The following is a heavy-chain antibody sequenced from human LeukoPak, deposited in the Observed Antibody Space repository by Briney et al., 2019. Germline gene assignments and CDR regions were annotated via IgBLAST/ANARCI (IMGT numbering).Heavy chain of an antibody. D-gene: IGHD3-16*01. CDR3: ASVRPTFYLYN. CDR2: ISSSSYI. Sequence: GGSLRLSCAAPGFTFSSYSMNWVRQAPGKGLEWVSSISSSSYIYYADSVKGRFTISRDNAKNSLYLQVDSLRAEDTAVYYCASVRPTFYLYNWGQGTLVTVSS. J-gene: IGHJ4*02. V-gene: IGHV3-21*01. CDR1: GFTFSSYS.